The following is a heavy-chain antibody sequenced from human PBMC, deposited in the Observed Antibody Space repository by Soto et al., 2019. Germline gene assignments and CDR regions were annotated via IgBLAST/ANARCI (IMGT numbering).Heavy chain of an antibody. CDR1: GGSFSGYY. V-gene: IGHV4-34*01. J-gene: IGHJ6*02. CDR2: INHSGST. D-gene: IGHD2-15*01. Sequence: PSETLSLTGAVYGGSFSGYYWSWIRQPPGKGLEWIGEINHSGSTNYNPSLKSRVTISVDTSKNQFSLKLSSVTAADTAVYYCARGWDCSGGSCYSEYYGMDVWGQGTTVTVSS. CDR3: ARGWDCSGGSCYSEYYGMDV.